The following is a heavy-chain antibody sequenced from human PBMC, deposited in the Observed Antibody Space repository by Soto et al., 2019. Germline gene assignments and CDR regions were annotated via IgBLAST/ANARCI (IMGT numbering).Heavy chain of an antibody. CDR1: GGSISSSSYY. CDR3: ARCSDWFGEILPAPYYYYGMDV. J-gene: IGHJ6*02. V-gene: IGHV4-39*01. CDR2: IYYSGST. D-gene: IGHD3-10*01. Sequence: SETLSLTCTVSGGSISSSSYYWGWIRQPPGKGLEWIGSIYYSGSTYYNPSLKSRVTISVDTSKNQFSLKLSSVTAADTAVYYCARCSDWFGEILPAPYYYYGMDVWGQGTTVTVSS.